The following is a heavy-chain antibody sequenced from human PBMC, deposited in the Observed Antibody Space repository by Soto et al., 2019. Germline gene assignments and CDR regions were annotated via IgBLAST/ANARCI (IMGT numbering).Heavy chain of an antibody. D-gene: IGHD3-3*01. CDR1: GFTFSSYG. V-gene: IGHV3-30*03. Sequence: SLRPSCAASGFTFSSYGMHWVRQAPGKGLEWVAVISYDGSNKYYADSVKGRFTISRDNSKNTLYLQMNSLRAEDTAVYYCARDRYDFWSGYYDNYYYYMDVWGKGTTVTVSS. CDR3: ARDRYDFWSGYYDNYYYYMDV. J-gene: IGHJ6*03. CDR2: ISYDGSNK.